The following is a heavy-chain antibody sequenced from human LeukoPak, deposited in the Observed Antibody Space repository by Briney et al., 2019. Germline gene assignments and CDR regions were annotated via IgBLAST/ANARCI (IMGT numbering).Heavy chain of an antibody. CDR2: INPNSGDT. Sequence: SVKVSCKASGYIFTAYYIHWVRQAPGQGLEWMGWINPNSGDTNYAQKFQGRVTMTRDMSISTAYMELSRLRSDDTAVYYCARDLLVVPAAISAFDIWGQGTMVTVSS. CDR3: ARDLLVVPAAISAFDI. CDR1: GYIFTAYY. D-gene: IGHD2-2*01. J-gene: IGHJ3*02. V-gene: IGHV1-2*02.